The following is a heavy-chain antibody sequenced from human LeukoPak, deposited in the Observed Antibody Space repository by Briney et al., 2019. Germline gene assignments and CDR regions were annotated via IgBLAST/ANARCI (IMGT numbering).Heavy chain of an antibody. CDR2: INAYNGNT. CDR1: GYTFTSYG. D-gene: IGHD1-26*01. V-gene: IGHV1-18*01. CDR3: ARVEGWELSYYYYYYIDV. J-gene: IGHJ6*03. Sequence: GASVKVSCKASGYTFTSYGISWVRQAPGQGLEWMGWINAYNGNTNYAQKLQGRVTMTTDTSTSTAYMELRSLRSDDTAVYYCARVEGWELSYYYYYYIDVWGKGTTVTVSS.